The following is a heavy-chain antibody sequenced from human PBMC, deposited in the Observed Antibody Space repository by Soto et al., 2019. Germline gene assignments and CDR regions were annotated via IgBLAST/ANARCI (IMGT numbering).Heavy chain of an antibody. CDR1: GFTFSSYA. D-gene: IGHD2-2*01. CDR2: ISYDGSNK. Sequence: QVQLVESGGGVVQPGRSLRLSCAASGFTFSSYAMHWVRQAPGKGLEWVAVISYDGSNKYYADSVKGRFTISRDNSKKTLYLQRNSVGGGDPGVYYCAGGGGGVDIVVPPATWGMDVW. J-gene: IGHJ6*01. CDR3: AGGGGGVDIVVPPATWGMDV. V-gene: IGHV3-30-3*01.